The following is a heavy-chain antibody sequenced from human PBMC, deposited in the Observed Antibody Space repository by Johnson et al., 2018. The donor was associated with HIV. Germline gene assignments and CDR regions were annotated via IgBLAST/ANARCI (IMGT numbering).Heavy chain of an antibody. D-gene: IGHD4-11*01. J-gene: IGHJ3*01. CDR3: ARDYNGAFDV. V-gene: IGHV3-25*03. Sequence: VQLVESGGGLAKPAWSPRLSYAASQFTFSNYYMNCVRQAPGNGLELVGQVNPNGGSTYLIDSGKDRFNTSRDNAKNTLHLQMNSLRADDTAVYYCARDYNGAFDVWGQGTLVTVSS. CDR2: VNPNGGST. CDR1: QFTFSNYY.